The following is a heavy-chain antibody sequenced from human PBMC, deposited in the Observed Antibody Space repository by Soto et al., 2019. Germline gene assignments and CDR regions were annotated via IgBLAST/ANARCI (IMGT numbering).Heavy chain of an antibody. V-gene: IGHV4-30-2*01. CDR2: IYHSGST. D-gene: IGHD2-8*01. J-gene: IGHJ4*02. Sequence: SETLSLTCAVSGGSISSGGYSWSWIRQPPGKGLEWIGYIYHSGSTYYNPSLKSRVTISVDRSKNQFSLKLSSVTAADTAVYYCARTPSLYCPNGRCFIIFDYWGQGTLVTVSA. CDR3: ARTPSLYCPNGRCFIIFDY. CDR1: GGSISSGGYS.